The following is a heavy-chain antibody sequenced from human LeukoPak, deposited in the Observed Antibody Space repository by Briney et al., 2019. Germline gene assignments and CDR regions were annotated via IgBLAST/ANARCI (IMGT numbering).Heavy chain of an antibody. Sequence: SETLSLTCTVSGYSISSGYYWVWIRQPPGKGLEWIGCIYHSGTTYYNPSLKSRITISVDTSKNQFSLKLSSVTAADTAVYYCARRRFLEWLDDYFDYWGQGTLVTVSS. CDR3: ARRRFLEWLDDYFDY. D-gene: IGHD3-3*01. CDR1: GYSISSGYY. V-gene: IGHV4-38-2*02. CDR2: IYHSGTT. J-gene: IGHJ4*02.